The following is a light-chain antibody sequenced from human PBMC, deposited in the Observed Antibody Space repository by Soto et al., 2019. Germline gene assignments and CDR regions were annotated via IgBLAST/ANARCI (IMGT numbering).Light chain of an antibody. CDR2: DAP. Sequence: EIVLTQSPATLSLSPGERATLSCRASQSVSSYLAWYQQKPGQAPRLLIYDAPNRATGIPARFSGSGYGTDFTLTISTLEPEDFAVYYCQELSNWPPYTFGQGTKLEIK. CDR3: QELSNWPPYT. V-gene: IGKV3-11*01. J-gene: IGKJ2*01. CDR1: QSVSSY.